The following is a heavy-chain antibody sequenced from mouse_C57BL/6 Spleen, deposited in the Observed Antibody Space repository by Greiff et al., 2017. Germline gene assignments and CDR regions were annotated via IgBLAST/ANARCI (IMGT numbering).Heavy chain of an antibody. Sequence: VQLQQPGAELVKPGASVKLSCKASGYTFTSYWLPWVKQKPGQGLEWIGMIHPNSGSTNYNEKFKSKATLTVDKSSSTAYMQRSSLTSEDSAVYYCAPTTVVDYSYVDVWGTGTTVTVSS. CDR1: GYTFTSYW. J-gene: IGHJ1*03. CDR3: APTTVVDYSYVDV. D-gene: IGHD1-1*01. V-gene: IGHV1-64*01. CDR2: IHPNSGST.